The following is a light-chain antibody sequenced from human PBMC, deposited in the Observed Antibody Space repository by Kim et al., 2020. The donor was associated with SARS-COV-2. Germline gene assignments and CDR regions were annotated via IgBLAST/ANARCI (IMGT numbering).Light chain of an antibody. J-gene: IGKJ4*01. CDR2: GAS. CDR3: QQDYNLFT. Sequence: PGERVTLSCRASQSVSSSYLTWYQQKPGQAPRLLIYGASTRATGIPARFSGSGSGTDFTLTISSLQPEDFAVYYCQQDYNLFTFGGGTKV. CDR1: QSVSSSY. V-gene: IGKV3D-7*01.